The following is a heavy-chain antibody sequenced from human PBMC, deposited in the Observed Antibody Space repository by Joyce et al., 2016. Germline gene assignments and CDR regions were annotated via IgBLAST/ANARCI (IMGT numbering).Heavy chain of an antibody. V-gene: IGHV3-30*18. CDR1: GSIFNTYG. CDR2: ISSEGRKR. D-gene: IGHD5-18*01. J-gene: IGHJ4*02. Sequence: VHLVESGGGVVRPGRSLRLSCAASGSIFNTYGLHWVRQAPGKGLEWVAVISSEGRKRFYAESVKGRFTISRDNSKNTLYLQMNSLRTEDTAVYFCAKDGGYGLRYPELGYWGQGTLVTVSS. CDR3: AKDGGYGLRYPELGY.